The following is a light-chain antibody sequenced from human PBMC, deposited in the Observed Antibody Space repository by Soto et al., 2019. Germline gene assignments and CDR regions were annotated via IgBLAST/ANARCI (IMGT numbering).Light chain of an antibody. V-gene: IGKV1-33*01. J-gene: IGKJ5*01. CDR2: DAS. CDR3: QHYNSLPIT. CDR1: QDISNY. Sequence: DIQMTQSPSSLSASVGDRVTITCQASQDISNYLNWYQQKTGQAPKLLIYDASQLETGVPSKFSGSGSGTHFTFTISSLQAEDIGTYYCQHYNSLPITFGQGTRLEIK.